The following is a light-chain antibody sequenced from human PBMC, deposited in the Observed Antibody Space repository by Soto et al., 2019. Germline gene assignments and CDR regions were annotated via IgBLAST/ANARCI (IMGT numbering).Light chain of an antibody. CDR2: GAS. Sequence: EIVLTQSPGTLSLSPGERATLSCRASQSVSSSYLAWYQQKPGQAPRLLIYGASSRGTGIPDRFSGSGSGTAFTLSISRLEPEDFAVYYCQQYGTSPRTFGQGTKVEIK. V-gene: IGKV3-20*01. CDR1: QSVSSSY. CDR3: QQYGTSPRT. J-gene: IGKJ1*01.